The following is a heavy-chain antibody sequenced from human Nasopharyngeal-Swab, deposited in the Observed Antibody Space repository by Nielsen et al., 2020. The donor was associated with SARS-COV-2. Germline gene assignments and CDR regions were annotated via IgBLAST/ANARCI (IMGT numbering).Heavy chain of an antibody. CDR2: INPSGGST. D-gene: IGHD3-22*01. CDR1: GYSFTCYY. Sequence: ASVKVSCKASGYSFTCYYMHWVRRAPGQGLEWLGLINPSGGSTSNAQKFQGRVTVTRDTSTSTVYMELSSLRSEDTAVYYCARDVGGDSSGYSVAYRGEPLDYWGQGTLVTVSS. CDR3: ARDVGGDSSGYSVAYRGEPLDY. J-gene: IGHJ4*02. V-gene: IGHV1-46*01.